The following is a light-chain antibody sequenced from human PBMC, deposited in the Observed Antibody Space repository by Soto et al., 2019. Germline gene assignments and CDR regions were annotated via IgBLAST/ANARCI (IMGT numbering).Light chain of an antibody. CDR3: CSFAGSNTLYV. Sequence: QSVLTQPRSVSGSPGQSVTISCTGSSSDVGDYNYVSWYQQHPGKVPKLMIYDVTKRPSGVPDRFSGSKSGNTASLIISGLQAEDEADYYCCSFAGSNTLYVFGTGTKLTVL. CDR2: DVT. J-gene: IGLJ1*01. CDR1: SSDVGDYNY. V-gene: IGLV2-11*01.